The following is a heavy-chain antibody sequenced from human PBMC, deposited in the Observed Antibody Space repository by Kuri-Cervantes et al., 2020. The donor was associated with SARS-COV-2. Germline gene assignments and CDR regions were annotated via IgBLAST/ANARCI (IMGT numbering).Heavy chain of an antibody. CDR3: AKDRKQIAAAGLDY. D-gene: IGHD6-13*01. Sequence: GESLKISCAASGFTFSSYGMHWVRQAPGKGLEWVAFIRYDGSNKYYADSVKGRFTISGDNSKNTLYLQMNSLRAEDTAVYYCAKDRKQIAAAGLDYWGQGTLVTVSS. CDR2: IRYDGSNK. J-gene: IGHJ4*02. V-gene: IGHV3-30*02. CDR1: GFTFSSYG.